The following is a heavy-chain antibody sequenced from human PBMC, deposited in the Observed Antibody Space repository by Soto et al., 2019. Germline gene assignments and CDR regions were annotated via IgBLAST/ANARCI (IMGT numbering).Heavy chain of an antibody. CDR3: ARDRIAAAGRIWSVP. J-gene: IGHJ5*02. CDR1: GGTFSSYA. Sequence: ASVKVSCKASGGTFSSYAISWVRQAPGQGLEWMGGIIPIFGTANYAQKFQGRVTITADESTSTAYVELSSLRSEDTAVYYCARDRIAAAGRIWSVPWGQGTLLTVSS. V-gene: IGHV1-69*13. CDR2: IIPIFGTA. D-gene: IGHD6-13*01.